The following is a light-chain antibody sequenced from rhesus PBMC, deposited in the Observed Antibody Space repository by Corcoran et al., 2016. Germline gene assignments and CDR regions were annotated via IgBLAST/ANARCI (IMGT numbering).Light chain of an antibody. J-gene: IGKJ4*01. V-gene: IGKV1-25*02. CDR1: QDISNS. CDR3: QQYKSLLT. CDR2: SAT. Sequence: DIQMTQSPSSVSASVGDRVIITCRASQDISNSLVWYQQKPGNAPKVLIHSATTLQSGVPSRFSCSGSGTELTLTISSLQPEDFAPYYCQQYKSLLTFGGGTKVEIK.